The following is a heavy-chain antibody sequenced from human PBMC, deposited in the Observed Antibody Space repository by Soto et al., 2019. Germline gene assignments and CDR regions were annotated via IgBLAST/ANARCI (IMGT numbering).Heavy chain of an antibody. D-gene: IGHD3-10*01. CDR1: GGSISSGGYS. V-gene: IGHV4-30-2*01. J-gene: IGHJ4*02. CDR3: ARVGFGELLLDY. CDR2: IYHSGST. Sequence: PSETLSLTCAVSGGSISSGGYSWSWIRQPPGKGLEWIGYIYHSGSTYYNPSLKSRVTISVDTSKNQFSLKLSSVTAADAAVYYCARVGFGELLLDYWGQGTLVTVSS.